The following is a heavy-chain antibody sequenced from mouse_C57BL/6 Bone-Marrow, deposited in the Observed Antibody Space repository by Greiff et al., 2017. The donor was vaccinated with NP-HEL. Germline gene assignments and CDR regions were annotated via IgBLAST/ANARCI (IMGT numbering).Heavy chain of an antibody. V-gene: IGHV1-50*01. D-gene: IGHD2-4*01. Sequence: QVQLQQPGAELVKPGASVKLSCKASGYTFTSYWMQWVKQRPGQGLEWIGEIDPSDSYTNYNHKFKGKARLTVDTSSSTAYMQLSSLTSEDSAVYYCARSGLAWFAYWGQGTLVTVSA. CDR1: GYTFTSYW. CDR2: IDPSDSYT. J-gene: IGHJ3*01. CDR3: ARSGLAWFAY.